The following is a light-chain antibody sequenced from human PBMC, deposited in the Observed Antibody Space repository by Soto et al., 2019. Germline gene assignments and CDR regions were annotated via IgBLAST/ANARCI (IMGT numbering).Light chain of an antibody. V-gene: IGLV2-8*01. CDR3: SSYGGSNNLV. CDR2: EVS. Sequence: QSALTQPPSASGSPGQSVTISCTGTSSDVGHYNYVSWYQQHPGKAPKLMIYEVSKRPSGVPDRFSGSKSGNTASLTVSGLQAEDEADYYCSSYGGSNNLVFGTGTKVTVL. CDR1: SSDVGHYNY. J-gene: IGLJ1*01.